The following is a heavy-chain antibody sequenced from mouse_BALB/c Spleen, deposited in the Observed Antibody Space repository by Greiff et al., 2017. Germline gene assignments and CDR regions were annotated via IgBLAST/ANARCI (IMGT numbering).Heavy chain of an antibody. CDR1: GFTFSSYT. V-gene: IGHV5-9*03. CDR3: ARWGTTVVGYFDV. D-gene: IGHD1-1*01. J-gene: IGHJ1*01. CDR2: ISSGGGNT. Sequence: EVNVVESGGGLVKPGGSLKLSCAASGFTFSSYTMSWVRQTPEKRLEWVATISSGGGNTYYPDSVKGRFTISRDNAKNNLYLQMSSLRSEDTALYYCARWGTTVVGYFDVWGAGTTVTVSS.